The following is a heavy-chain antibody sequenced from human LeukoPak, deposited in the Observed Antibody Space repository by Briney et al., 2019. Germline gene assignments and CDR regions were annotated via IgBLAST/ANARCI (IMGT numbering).Heavy chain of an antibody. CDR1: GFTFDDYA. CDR2: INWNSGYI. V-gene: IGHV3-9*01. CDR3: AKQKAAAGSFDY. J-gene: IGHJ4*02. D-gene: IGHD6-13*01. Sequence: PGGSLRLSCAASGFTFDDYAMHWVRQAPGKGLEWVSSINWNSGYIGYGDSVKGRFTISRDNAKNSLYLQLNSLRAEDTALYYCAKQKAAAGSFDYWGQGTLVTVSS.